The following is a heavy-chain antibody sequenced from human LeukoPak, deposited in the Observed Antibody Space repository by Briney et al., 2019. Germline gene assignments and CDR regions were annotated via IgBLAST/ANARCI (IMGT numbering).Heavy chain of an antibody. Sequence: SETLSLTCTVSGGSISSSSYYWGWIRQPPGKGLDCIGIIYYSGTTYYIPSLNILVTISVDTSKNQFSLKLSSVTAADTAVYYCARPSDSSGKDYWGQGTLVTVSS. J-gene: IGHJ4*02. D-gene: IGHD3-22*01. CDR3: ARPSDSSGKDY. V-gene: IGHV4-39*01. CDR2: IYYSGTT. CDR1: GGSISSSSYY.